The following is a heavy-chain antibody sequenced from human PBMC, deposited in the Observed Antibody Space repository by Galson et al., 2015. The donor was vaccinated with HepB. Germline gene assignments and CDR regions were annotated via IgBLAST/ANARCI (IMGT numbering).Heavy chain of an antibody. J-gene: IGHJ6*02. CDR2: ISSYSGNS. CDR1: GYTFTSDG. CDR3: ARDGNYHGMDV. D-gene: IGHD1-1*01. V-gene: IGHV1-18*01. Sequence: SVKVSCKASGYTFTSDGISWVRQAPGQGLEWMGWISSYSGNSNSAQKLQGRFSMTTDTSTNTTYMELRGLRSDDTAVYYCARDGNYHGMDVWGQGTTVTVSS.